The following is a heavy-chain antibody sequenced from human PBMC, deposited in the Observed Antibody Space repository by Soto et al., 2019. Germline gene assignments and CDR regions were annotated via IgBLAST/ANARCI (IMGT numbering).Heavy chain of an antibody. J-gene: IGHJ4*02. CDR3: ARVLRGYDSLYYFDY. CDR2: ISSSSSTI. CDR1: GFTFSSYS. V-gene: IGHV3-48*01. Sequence: GVLRLSCAASGFTFSSYSMNWVRQAPGKGLEWVSYISSSSSTIYYADSVKGRFTISRDNAKNSLYLQMNSLRAEDTAVYYCARVLRGYDSLYYFDYWGQGTLVNVSS. D-gene: IGHD5-12*01.